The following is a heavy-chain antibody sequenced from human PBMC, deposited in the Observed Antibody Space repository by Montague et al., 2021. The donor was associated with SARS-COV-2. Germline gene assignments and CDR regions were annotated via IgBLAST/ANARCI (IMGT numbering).Heavy chain of an antibody. J-gene: IGHJ4*02. Sequence: SETLSLTCTVSGGSISSYDWSWIRQPPGKGLEWIGYSNDSGNTNYNPSLKSRGTLSVYTAKNQFSLTLSSVTAADTAVYYCASVLPRWLQFDPPFDYWGQGTLVTVSS. CDR1: GGSISSYD. D-gene: IGHD5-24*01. CDR2: SNDSGNT. V-gene: IGHV4-59*01. CDR3: ASVLPRWLQFDPPFDY.